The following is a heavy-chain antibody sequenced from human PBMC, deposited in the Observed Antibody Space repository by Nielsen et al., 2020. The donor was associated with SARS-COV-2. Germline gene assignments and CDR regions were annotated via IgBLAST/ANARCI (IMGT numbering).Heavy chain of an antibody. Sequence: GGSLRLSCAASGFTFSSYAMHWVRQAPGKGLEWVAVISYDGSNKYYADSVKGRFTISRDNSKNTLYLQMNSLRAEDTAVYYCARGPLDTAMEKGGFDYWGQGTLVTVSS. CDR2: ISYDGSNK. D-gene: IGHD5-18*01. CDR3: ARGPLDTAMEKGGFDY. V-gene: IGHV3-30-3*01. CDR1: GFTFSSYA. J-gene: IGHJ4*02.